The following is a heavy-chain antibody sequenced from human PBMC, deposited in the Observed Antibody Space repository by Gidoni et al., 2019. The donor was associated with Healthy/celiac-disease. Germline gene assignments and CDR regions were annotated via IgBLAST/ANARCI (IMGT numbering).Heavy chain of an antibody. CDR3: ARDGSYYDSSGYQGNYYYYYMDV. V-gene: IGHV3-21*01. Sequence: EVQLVESGGGLVKPGGSLRPSCAASGFTFSRYSMNWVRQAPGKGLEWVSSISSSSSYIYYADSVKGRFTISRDNAKNSLYLQMNSLRAEDTAVYYCARDGSYYDSSGYQGNYYYYYMDVWGKGTTVTVSS. J-gene: IGHJ6*03. CDR1: GFTFSRYS. D-gene: IGHD3-22*01. CDR2: ISSSSSYI.